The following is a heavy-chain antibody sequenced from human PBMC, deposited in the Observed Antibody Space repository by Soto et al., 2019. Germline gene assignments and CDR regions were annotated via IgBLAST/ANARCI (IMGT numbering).Heavy chain of an antibody. CDR3: ARLPLGFFAWLGPSFDY. V-gene: IGHV3-48*01. CDR1: GFTFSTYT. J-gene: IGHJ4*02. D-gene: IGHD3-9*01. Sequence: EVQLVESGGGLVQPGGSLRLSCVTSGFTFSTYTMIWVRQAPGKGLEWVSYISDSGDTIYYAGSVKGRFTISRDNAKNSLYLQMSSLRAEDTAVYYCARLPLGFFAWLGPSFDYWGQGTLVTVSP. CDR2: ISDSGDTI.